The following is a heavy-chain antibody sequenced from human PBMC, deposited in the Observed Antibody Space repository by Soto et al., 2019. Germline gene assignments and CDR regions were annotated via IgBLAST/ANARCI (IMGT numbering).Heavy chain of an antibody. CDR3: ARDCSSTSCYGDYYYGMDV. J-gene: IGHJ6*02. CDR1: GGTFSSYA. V-gene: IGHV1-69*01. Sequence: QVQLVQSGAEVKKPGSSVKVSCKASGGTFSSYAISWVRQAPGQGLEWMGGIIPIFGTANYAQKFQGRVRLTEDESTSTAYMELSSLRSEDTAVYYCARDCSSTSCYGDYYYGMDVWVQGTTVTVSS. D-gene: IGHD2-2*01. CDR2: IIPIFGTA.